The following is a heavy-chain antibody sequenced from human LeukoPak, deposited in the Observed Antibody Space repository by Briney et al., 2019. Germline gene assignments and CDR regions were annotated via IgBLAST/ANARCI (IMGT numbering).Heavy chain of an antibody. V-gene: IGHV3-48*04. CDR1: GFTFSSYS. CDR2: ISTSSSTI. D-gene: IGHD7-27*01. J-gene: IGHJ4*02. Sequence: PGGSLRLSCAASGFTFSSYSMNWVRQAPGKGLEWVSYISTSSSTIYYADSVKGRFTISRDNAKNSLYLQMNSLRAEDTAVYYCARMLGILDYWGQGTLVTVSS. CDR3: ARMLGILDY.